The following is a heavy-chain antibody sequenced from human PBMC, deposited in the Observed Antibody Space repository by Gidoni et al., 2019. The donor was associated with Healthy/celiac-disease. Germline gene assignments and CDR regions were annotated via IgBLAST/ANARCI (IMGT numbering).Heavy chain of an antibody. CDR3: AKHGWRDHSGILDY. D-gene: IGHD3-10*01. CDR1: GFAFSSYA. Sequence: EVQLVASGGGLVQPGGSLSPSCAPSGFAFSSYAMRWVRQAPGQGLGWVSAISGSSGSTYYADSVKGRFTISRDNSKNTLNLQMNSLRAEDTAVYYCAKHGWRDHSGILDYWGQGTLVTVSS. V-gene: IGHV3-23*04. CDR2: ISGSSGST. J-gene: IGHJ4*02.